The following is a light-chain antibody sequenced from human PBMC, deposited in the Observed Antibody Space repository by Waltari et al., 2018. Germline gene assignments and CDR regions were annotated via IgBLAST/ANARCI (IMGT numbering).Light chain of an antibody. V-gene: IGLV1-47*01. Sequence: QSVLTQPPSASETPGQRVTIPCSGSHSNLGRHHLYWYQQLPGSAPKPLIYRNNLRPSGVPDRFSASKYGTLASLVISGLRSEDEGVYYCASWDESHYVFGGGTTVTVL. J-gene: IGLJ1*01. CDR3: ASWDESHYV. CDR1: HSNLGRHH. CDR2: RNN.